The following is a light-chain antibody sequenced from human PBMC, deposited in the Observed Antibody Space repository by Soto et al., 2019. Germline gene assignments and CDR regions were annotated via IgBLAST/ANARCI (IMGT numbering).Light chain of an antibody. CDR2: AAF. V-gene: IGKV1-12*01. CDR1: QGISSW. CDR3: QQANSFPLT. Sequence: GDRVTITCRARQGISSWLAWYQQKPGKAPKLLIYAAFSLQSGVPSRFRVSGSRTDFTHTISSLQPEDFATYYCQQANSFPLTFGGGTKVEIK. J-gene: IGKJ4*01.